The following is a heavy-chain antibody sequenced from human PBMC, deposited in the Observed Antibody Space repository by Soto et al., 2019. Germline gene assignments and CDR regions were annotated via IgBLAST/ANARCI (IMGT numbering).Heavy chain of an antibody. CDR3: ARALLVGGYYYGMDV. V-gene: IGHV3-33*01. D-gene: IGHD1-26*01. Sequence: GGVLRVSCAASGFTFSSYGMHWVRQAPGKGLEWVAVIWYDGSNKYYADSVKGRFTISRDNSKNTLYLQMNSLRAEDTAVYYCARALLVGGYYYGMDVWGQGTTVTVSS. J-gene: IGHJ6*02. CDR1: GFTFSSYG. CDR2: IWYDGSNK.